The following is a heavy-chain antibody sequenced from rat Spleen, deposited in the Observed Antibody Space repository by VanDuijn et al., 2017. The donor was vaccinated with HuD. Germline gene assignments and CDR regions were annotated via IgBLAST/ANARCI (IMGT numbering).Heavy chain of an antibody. CDR3: ARGTRNYSTYGGFVY. CDR2: ITNTGGST. V-gene: IGHV5-31*01. D-gene: IGHD1-3*01. Sequence: EVQLVESGGGLIQPGRSLKLSCVASGFTFKNYWMTWIRQAPGKGLEWVASITNTGGSTYYPDSVKGRFTISRDTVENTLYLQVDSLRSEDTATYYCARGTRNYSTYGGFVYWGQGTLVTVSS. J-gene: IGHJ3*01. CDR1: GFTFKNYW.